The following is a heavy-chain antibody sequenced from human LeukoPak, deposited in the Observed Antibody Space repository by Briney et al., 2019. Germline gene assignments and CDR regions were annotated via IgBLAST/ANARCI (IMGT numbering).Heavy chain of an antibody. CDR1: GFTFSSFA. CDR3: VKDLRSDFMGVLSRYLSY. V-gene: IGHV3-64D*09. CDR2: ISRNGGST. D-gene: IGHD2/OR15-2a*01. Sequence: GGSLRLSCSASGFTFSSFAMHWVRQAPGKGLEYVAAISRNGGSTYYADSVKGRFTISRDNSKDTLYLQMSSLRAEDTAVYLCVKDLRSDFMGVLSRYLSYWGQGTLVTVSS. J-gene: IGHJ4*02.